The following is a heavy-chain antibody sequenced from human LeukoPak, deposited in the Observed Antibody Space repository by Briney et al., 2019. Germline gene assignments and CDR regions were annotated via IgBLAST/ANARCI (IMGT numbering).Heavy chain of an antibody. CDR1: GGSISSHY. Sequence: SETLSLTCTVSGGSISSHYWSWIRQPPGKGLEWIGYIYYSGSTTYNPSLKSRVTVPVDTSKNQFFLKLSSVTAADTAVYYCARFYSGSLDHWGQGSLVTVSS. D-gene: IGHD1-26*01. V-gene: IGHV4-59*08. CDR2: IYYSGST. CDR3: ARFYSGSLDH. J-gene: IGHJ4*02.